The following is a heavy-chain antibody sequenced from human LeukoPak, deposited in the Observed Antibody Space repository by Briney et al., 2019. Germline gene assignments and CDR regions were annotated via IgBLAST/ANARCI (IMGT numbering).Heavy chain of an antibody. CDR2: IYYSGST. Sequence: SSETLSLTCTVSGGSISSSSYYWGWIRQPPGKGLEWIGTIYYSGSTYYNPSLKSRVTISVGTSKNQFSLKLSSVTAADTAVYYCARLYYYGSGSYYNLFDYWGQGTLVTVSS. V-gene: IGHV4-39*01. CDR3: ARLYYYGSGSYYNLFDY. J-gene: IGHJ4*02. CDR1: GGSISSSSYY. D-gene: IGHD3-10*01.